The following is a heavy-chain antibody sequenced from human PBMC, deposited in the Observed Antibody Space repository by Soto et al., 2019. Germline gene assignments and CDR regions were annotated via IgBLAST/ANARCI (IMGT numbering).Heavy chain of an antibody. CDR1: VGSMISYY. V-gene: IGHV4-4*07. J-gene: IGHJ5*02. CDR3: ARGQRFSDWFDP. Sequence: PSETLSLTCTVSVGSMISYYWTWIRQPAGKGLEWVGRVYSSGGTHYNPSLKSRVTTSLDTSKNQFSLRLLSVTDADTAVYYCARGQRFSDWFDPWGQGTLVTVSS. CDR2: VYSSGGT. D-gene: IGHD3-3*01.